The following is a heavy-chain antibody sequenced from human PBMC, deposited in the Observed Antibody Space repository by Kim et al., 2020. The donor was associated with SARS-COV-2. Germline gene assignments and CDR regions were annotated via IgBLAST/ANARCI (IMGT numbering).Heavy chain of an antibody. J-gene: IGHJ4*02. CDR2: INLFTGNP. D-gene: IGHD3-22*01. CDR1: GYSFSSFA. V-gene: IGHV7-4-1*01. CDR3: ARLYFVGSDVFHPDY. Sequence: ASVKVSCRTSGYSFSSFAINWFRQAPGQGPQRLGWINLFTGNPTYDPGFTGRFVISSDTSISTAYLQILDLQTEDTAVYYCARLYFVGSDVFHPDYWGQGTQITVSA.